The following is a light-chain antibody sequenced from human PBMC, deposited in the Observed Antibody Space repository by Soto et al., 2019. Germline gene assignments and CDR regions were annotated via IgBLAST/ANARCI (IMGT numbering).Light chain of an antibody. J-gene: IGKJ1*01. CDR1: QSVSSY. Sequence: IVLTQSPATLSLSPGERATLSCRASQSVSSYLAWYQQKPGQAPRLLIYDASNRATGIPARFSGSGSGTDFTLTISRLEPEDFAVYYCQQSGSSPPTFGQGTKVDI. CDR3: QQSGSSPPT. CDR2: DAS. V-gene: IGKV3-11*01.